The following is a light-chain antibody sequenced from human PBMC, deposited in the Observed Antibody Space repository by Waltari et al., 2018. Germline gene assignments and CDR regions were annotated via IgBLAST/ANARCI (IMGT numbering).Light chain of an antibody. CDR1: QSVRGT. Sequence: EIVLTRSPGTLSLSPGETATLSCRASQSVRGTLAWYQQKPGQAPRLLIYGASIRATGIPDRFSGSGSGTDFSLTITRLEPEDFAVYYCQHYVRLPVTFGQGTRVEIK. J-gene: IGKJ1*01. V-gene: IGKV3-20*01. CDR3: QHYVRLPVT. CDR2: GAS.